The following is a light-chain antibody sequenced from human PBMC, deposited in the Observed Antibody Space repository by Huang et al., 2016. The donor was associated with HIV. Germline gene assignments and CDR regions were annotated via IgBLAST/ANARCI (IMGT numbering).Light chain of an antibody. J-gene: IGKJ1*01. CDR1: QSVSSN. CDR2: AAS. Sequence: EIVMTQSPATLSVSPGERATLSCRASQSVSSNLAWYQQKPGQAPRLLIFAASSRATGIPARFSGRGSGTEFTLTISSLQSEDFAVYYCQQYNNWRTWTFGQGTKVEIK. V-gene: IGKV3-15*01. CDR3: QQYNNWRTWT.